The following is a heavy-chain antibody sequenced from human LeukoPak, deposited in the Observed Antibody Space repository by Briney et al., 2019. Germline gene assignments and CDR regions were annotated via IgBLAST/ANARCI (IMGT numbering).Heavy chain of an antibody. CDR3: ARLYSSSWSSVVSDDAFDI. V-gene: IGHV1-2*02. CDR2: INPNSGGT. J-gene: IGHJ3*02. Sequence: ASVKVSCKASGYTFTGYYMHWVRQAPGQGLEWMGWINPNSGGTNYAQKFQGRVTMTRDTSISTAYMELSRLRSDDTAVYYCARLYSSSWSSVVSDDAFDIWGQGTMVTVSS. D-gene: IGHD6-13*01. CDR1: GYTFTGYY.